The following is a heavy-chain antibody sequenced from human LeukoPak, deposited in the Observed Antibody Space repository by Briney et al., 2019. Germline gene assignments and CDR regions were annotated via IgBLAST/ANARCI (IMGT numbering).Heavy chain of an antibody. CDR1: GGSMSNYY. Sequence: SETLSLTCSVSGGSMSNYYWSWIRQPPGKGLEWIGNIFYSGSTNYNPSLKSRVTILVDTSKKQFSLKLRSMTAADTAVYFCARDLGYASGWYYFDHWGQGTLVTVSS. CDR2: IFYSGST. CDR3: ARDLGYASGWYYFDH. D-gene: IGHD6-19*01. J-gene: IGHJ4*02. V-gene: IGHV4-59*01.